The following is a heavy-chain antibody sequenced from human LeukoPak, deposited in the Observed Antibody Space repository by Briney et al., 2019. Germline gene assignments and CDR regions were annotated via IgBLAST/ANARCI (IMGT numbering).Heavy chain of an antibody. Sequence: GGSLRLSCAASGFTFSSYSMNWVRQAPGKGLEWVSYISSSSSTIYYADSVKGRFTISRDNAKNSLYPQMNSLRAEDTAVYYCARGGRYSPYGMDVWGQGTTVTVSS. D-gene: IGHD3-9*01. CDR1: GFTFSSYS. V-gene: IGHV3-48*04. J-gene: IGHJ6*02. CDR2: ISSSSSTI. CDR3: ARGGRYSPYGMDV.